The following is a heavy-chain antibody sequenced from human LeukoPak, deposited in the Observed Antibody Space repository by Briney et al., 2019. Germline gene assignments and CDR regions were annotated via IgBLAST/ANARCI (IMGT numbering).Heavy chain of an antibody. CDR2: IYSGGST. D-gene: IGHD6-13*01. V-gene: IGHV3-66*01. J-gene: IGHJ4*02. CDR1: GFTVSSNY. Sequence: GGSLRLSCAASGFTVSSNYMSWVRQAPGKGLEWVSVIYSGGSTYYADSVKGRFTISRDNSKNTLYLQMNSLRAEDTAVYYCARAPGYSSSRYYFDYWGQGTLVTVSS. CDR3: ARAPGYSSSRYYFDY.